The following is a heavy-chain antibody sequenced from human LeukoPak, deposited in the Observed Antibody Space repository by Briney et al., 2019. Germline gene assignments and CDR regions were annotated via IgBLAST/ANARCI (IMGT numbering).Heavy chain of an antibody. CDR2: ISYDGSNK. V-gene: IGHV3-30*03. J-gene: IGHJ4*02. D-gene: IGHD5-18*01. Sequence: GGSLRLSCAASGFTFSSYGMHWVRQAPGKGLEWVAVISYDGSNKYYAVSVKGRFTISRDNSKNTLYLQMNSLRVEDTAFYYCARDLAYSRLDYWGQGMLVTVSS. CDR1: GFTFSSYG. CDR3: ARDLAYSRLDY.